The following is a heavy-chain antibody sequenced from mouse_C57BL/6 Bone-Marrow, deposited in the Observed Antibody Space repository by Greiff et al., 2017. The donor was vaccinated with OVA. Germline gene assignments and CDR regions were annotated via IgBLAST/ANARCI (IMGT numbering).Heavy chain of an antibody. Sequence: VQLQESGAELARPGASVKLSCKASGYTFTSYGISWVKQRTGQGLEWIGEIYPRSGNTYYNEKFKGKATLTADKSSSTAYMELRSLTSEDSAVYICARSNYGNPWFVYWGQGTLVTVSA. V-gene: IGHV1-81*01. J-gene: IGHJ3*01. CDR1: GYTFTSYG. CDR2: IYPRSGNT. D-gene: IGHD2-1*01. CDR3: ARSNYGNPWFVY.